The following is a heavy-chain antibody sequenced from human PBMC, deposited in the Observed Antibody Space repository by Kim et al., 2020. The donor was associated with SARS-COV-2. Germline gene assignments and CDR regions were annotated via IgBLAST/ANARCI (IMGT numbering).Heavy chain of an antibody. D-gene: IGHD2-2*01. Sequence: ADSMTRPFTIYRDHAKNSLYLQINSLGAEDTAVYYCARDLYDQAADYWGQGTLVTVSS. CDR3: ARDLYDQAADY. J-gene: IGHJ4*02. V-gene: IGHV3-11*01.